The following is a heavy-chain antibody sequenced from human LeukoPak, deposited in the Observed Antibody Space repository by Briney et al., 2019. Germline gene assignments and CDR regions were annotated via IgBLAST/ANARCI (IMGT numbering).Heavy chain of an antibody. J-gene: IGHJ4*02. CDR1: GVTFSSYG. CDR2: XXXXGTNE. Sequence: GGSLRLSCAASGVTFSSYGMHCVRQAPGKGLXXXXXXXXXGTNEYYADSVKGRFTISRDNSKNTLYLHMKSLRAEDTAVYYCARDFYCTRTICYGPSFDYWGQGTLVTVSS. CDR3: ARDFYCTRTICYGPSFDY. D-gene: IGHD2-2*01. V-gene: IGHV3-33*01.